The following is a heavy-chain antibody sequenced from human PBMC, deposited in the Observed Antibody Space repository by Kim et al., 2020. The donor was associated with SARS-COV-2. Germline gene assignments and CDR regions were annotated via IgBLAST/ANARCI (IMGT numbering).Heavy chain of an antibody. V-gene: IGHV3-20*01. CDR2: INWNGGST. J-gene: IGHJ6*02. D-gene: IGHD2-2*01. Sequence: GGSLRLSCAASGFTFDDYGMSWVRQAPGKGLEWVSGINWNGGSTGYADSVKGRFTISRDNAKNSLYLQMNSLRAEDTALYHCARDRGDCSSTSCPLGLFYCYYGMDVWGQGSTVTVSS. CDR3: ARDRGDCSSTSCPLGLFYCYYGMDV. CDR1: GFTFDDYG.